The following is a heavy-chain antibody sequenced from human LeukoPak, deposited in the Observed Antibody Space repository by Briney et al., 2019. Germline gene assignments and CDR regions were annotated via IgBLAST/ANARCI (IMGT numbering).Heavy chain of an antibody. D-gene: IGHD6-6*01. J-gene: IGHJ5*02. V-gene: IGHV1-2*02. CDR2: IGPNSGGT. CDR1: GYTFTDYY. Sequence: ASVKVSCKASGYTFTDYYMHWVRQAPGQGLEWMGWIGPNSGGTNYAQKFRGRVTMTRDSSISTAYMELTRLISDDTAVYYCARSNIAVRRGDNWFDPWGQGTLVTVSS. CDR3: ARSNIAVRRGDNWFDP.